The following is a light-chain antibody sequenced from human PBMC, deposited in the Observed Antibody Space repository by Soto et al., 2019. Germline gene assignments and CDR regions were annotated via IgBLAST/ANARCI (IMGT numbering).Light chain of an antibody. V-gene: IGKV3-20*01. CDR3: QQYGLSPRT. Sequence: IVLTQSPGTLSLSPGERATLSCRASQSVSSSYLAWYQQKPGQAPRLFIYASSIRATGIPDRFSGSGSGTDFTLTISRLEPEDFAVYYCQQYGLSPRTFGRGTKVEIK. CDR1: QSVSSSY. CDR2: ASS. J-gene: IGKJ1*01.